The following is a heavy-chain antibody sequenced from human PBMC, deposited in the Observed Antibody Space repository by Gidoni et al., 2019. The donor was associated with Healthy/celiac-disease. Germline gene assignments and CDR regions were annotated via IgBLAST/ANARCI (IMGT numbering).Heavy chain of an antibody. CDR3: ARLGPWNYVGDLRLYDAFDI. CDR1: GGSISSSSYY. CDR2: IYYSGST. D-gene: IGHD1-7*01. Sequence: GGSISSSSYYWGWIRQPPGKGLEWIGSIYYSGSTYYNPSLKRRVTISVDTSKNQFSLKLSSVTAADTAVYYCARLGPWNYVGDLRLYDAFDIWGQGTMVTVSS. J-gene: IGHJ3*02. V-gene: IGHV4-39*01.